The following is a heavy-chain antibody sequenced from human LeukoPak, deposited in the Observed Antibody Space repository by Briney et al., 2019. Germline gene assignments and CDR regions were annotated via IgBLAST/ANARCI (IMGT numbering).Heavy chain of an antibody. Sequence: SETLSLTCTVSGGSISSYYWSWIRQPPGKGLEWIGYIYYSGSTNYNPSLKSRVTISVDTSKNQFSLKLSSVTAADTAVYYCARDDSGWYFDLWGRGTLVTASS. CDR3: ARDDSGWYFDL. D-gene: IGHD6-19*01. J-gene: IGHJ2*01. CDR1: GGSISSYY. CDR2: IYYSGST. V-gene: IGHV4-59*12.